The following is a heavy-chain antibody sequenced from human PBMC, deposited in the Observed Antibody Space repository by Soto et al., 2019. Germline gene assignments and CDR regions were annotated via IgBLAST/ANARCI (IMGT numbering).Heavy chain of an antibody. CDR2: IDHTGST. J-gene: IGHJ6*02. V-gene: IGHV4-34*01. CDR3: ARVRPRYGVDV. CDR1: GGSFSDYY. Sequence: QVQLQQWGAGLLKPSETLSLTCAVYGGSFSDYYWSWIRQPPGKGLEWIGEIDHTGSTNYNPSLKSRVTIPLATSNNQFSLKLSSVTAADTAVYYCARVRPRYGVDVWGQGTTLTVSS.